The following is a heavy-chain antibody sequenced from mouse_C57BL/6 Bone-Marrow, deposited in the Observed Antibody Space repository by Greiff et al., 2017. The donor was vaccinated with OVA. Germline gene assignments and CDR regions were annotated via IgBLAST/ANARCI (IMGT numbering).Heavy chain of an antibody. CDR3: ARGGLRPRGYYFDY. Sequence: QVHVKQSGAELMKPGASVKLFRKATGYTFTCYWIEWVKQRPGHGLEWIGEILPGSGSTNYNEKFKGKATFTADTSSNTAYMQLSSLTTEDSAIYYCARGGLRPRGYYFDYWGQGTTLTVSS. CDR1: GYTFTCYW. D-gene: IGHD2-2*01. J-gene: IGHJ2*01. V-gene: IGHV1-9*01. CDR2: ILPGSGST.